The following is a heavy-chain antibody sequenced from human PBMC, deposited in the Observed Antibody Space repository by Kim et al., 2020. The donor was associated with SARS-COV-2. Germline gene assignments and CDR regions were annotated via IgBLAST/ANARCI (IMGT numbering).Heavy chain of an antibody. D-gene: IGHD6-19*01. J-gene: IGHJ6*02. V-gene: IGHV1-8*01. Sequence: ASVKVSCKASGYTFTSYDINWVRQATGQGLEWMGWMNPNSGNTGYAQKFQGRVTMTRNTSISTAYMELSSLRSEDTAVYYCARVLGHSGWYGYYYYYGMDVWGQGTTVTVSS. CDR2: MNPNSGNT. CDR3: ARVLGHSGWYGYYYYYGMDV. CDR1: GYTFTSYD.